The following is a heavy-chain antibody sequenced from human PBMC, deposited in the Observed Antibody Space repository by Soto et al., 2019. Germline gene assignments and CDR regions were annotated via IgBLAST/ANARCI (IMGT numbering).Heavy chain of an antibody. Sequence: GAVKVSGNPPGYTFIGYHIHRVRHAPRQRLEWMGWIKPNSGVTSSAEKFQRRVTMTTDTSTSTAYMELRSLRSDDTAVYYCARDYDFWSGYRTQYYDYWAQGTLHATSS. J-gene: IGHJ4*02. CDR2: IKPNSGVT. CDR1: GYTFIGYH. CDR3: ARDYDFWSGYRTQYYDY. D-gene: IGHD3-3*01. V-gene: IGHV1-2*02.